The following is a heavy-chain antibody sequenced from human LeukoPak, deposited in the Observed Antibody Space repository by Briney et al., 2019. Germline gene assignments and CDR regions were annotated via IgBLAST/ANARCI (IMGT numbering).Heavy chain of an antibody. Sequence: KPSETLSLTCAVYGDSFSGYHWTWIRQPPGKGLEWIGEINHSGSTNYNPSLKSRVTISVDTSKNQFSLNLTSVTAADTAAYYCATNVPGTTYFDPWGQGTLVTVSS. CDR2: INHSGST. CDR3: ATNVPGTTYFDP. CDR1: GDSFSGYH. D-gene: IGHD1-14*01. J-gene: IGHJ4*02. V-gene: IGHV4-34*01.